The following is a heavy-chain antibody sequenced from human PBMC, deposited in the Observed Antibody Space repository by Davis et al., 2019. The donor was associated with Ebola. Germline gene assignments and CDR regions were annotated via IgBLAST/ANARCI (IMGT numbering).Heavy chain of an antibody. J-gene: IGHJ6*04. CDR3: ARDLATSSGAHFFYFGMDV. Sequence: ASVKVSCKASGYTFTSYGISWVRQAPGQGLEWMGWISGYEDNTNYAPRFQDRITLTKDRATSTVYMELRSLTSDDTAVYYCARDLATSSGAHFFYFGMDVWGEGTSVAVSS. CDR1: GYTFTSYG. CDR2: ISGYEDNT. D-gene: IGHD3-10*01. V-gene: IGHV1-18*01.